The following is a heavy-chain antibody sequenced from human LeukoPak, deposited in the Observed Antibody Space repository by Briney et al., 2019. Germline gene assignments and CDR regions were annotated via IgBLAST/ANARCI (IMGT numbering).Heavy chain of an antibody. CDR1: GGSTSKSGYY. J-gene: IGHJ4*02. D-gene: IGHD1-1*01. CDR2: IYYSGST. Sequence: SETLSLTCTVSGGSTSKSGYYWGWIRQPPGKGLEWIANIYYSGSTYYNPSLQSRVTISVDTSKNQFFLNLRSVTAADSAVYYCARDGSDNWGQFDFWGQGALVTVSS. CDR3: ARDGSDNWGQFDF. V-gene: IGHV4-39*07.